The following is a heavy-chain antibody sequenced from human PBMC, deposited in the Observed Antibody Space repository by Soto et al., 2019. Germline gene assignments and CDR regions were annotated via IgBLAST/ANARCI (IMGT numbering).Heavy chain of an antibody. CDR3: ARDGTGWTGGDH. CDR2: LWRDGSKV. V-gene: IGHV3-33*01. CDR1: GFTFSAYD. Sequence: PGGSLRLSCAASGFTFSAYDMHWVRQAPGKRLEWVAVLWRDGSKVYYADSVKGRFTISRDNSKNTLYLKMNSLRVEDTAVYYCARDGTGWTGGDHWGQGTLVTVSS. D-gene: IGHD6-19*01. J-gene: IGHJ4*02.